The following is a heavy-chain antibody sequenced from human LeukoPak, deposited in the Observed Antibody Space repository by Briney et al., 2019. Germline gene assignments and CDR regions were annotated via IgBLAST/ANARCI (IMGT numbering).Heavy chain of an antibody. J-gene: IGHJ4*02. CDR1: GFTFSSVW. CDR2: IKNKTNGETT. D-gene: IGHD2-2*01. V-gene: IGHV3-15*01. Sequence: GGSLRLSCAVSGFTFSSVWMTWVRQAPGKGLEWVGHIKNKTNGETTDYAAPVKGRFIISRDDSKNTLYLQMNSLRTADTAVYYRARGFCSSTNCYQGPFDFWGQGTLVTVSS. CDR3: ARGFCSSTNCYQGPFDF.